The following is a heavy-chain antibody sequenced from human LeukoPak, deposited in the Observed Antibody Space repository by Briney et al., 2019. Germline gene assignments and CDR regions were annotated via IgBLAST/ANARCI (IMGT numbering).Heavy chain of an antibody. CDR2: IIPIFGTA. V-gene: IGHV1-69*06. D-gene: IGHD5-18*01. Sequence: SVKVSCKASGGTFSSYAISWVRQAPGQGLEWMGRIIPIFGTANYAQKFQGRVTITADKSTSTAYMELSSLRSEDTAVYYCARDSNTAMPKGRFDPWGQGTLVTVSS. J-gene: IGHJ5*02. CDR1: GGTFSSYA. CDR3: ARDSNTAMPKGRFDP.